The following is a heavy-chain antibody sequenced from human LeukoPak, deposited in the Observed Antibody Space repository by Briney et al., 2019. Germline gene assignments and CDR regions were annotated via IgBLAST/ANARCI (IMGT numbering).Heavy chain of an antibody. V-gene: IGHV5-51*01. CDR3: ARHFRSNGDYGPPDY. CDR1: GYSFTSYW. D-gene: IGHD4-17*01. J-gene: IGHJ4*02. Sequence: GESLKISCKGSGYSFTSYWIGWVRQMPGKGLEWMGIIYPGDSDTRYSPSFQGQVTISADKSISTAYLQWSSLKASDTAMYYCARHFRSNGDYGPPDYWGQGTLVTVSS. CDR2: IYPGDSDT.